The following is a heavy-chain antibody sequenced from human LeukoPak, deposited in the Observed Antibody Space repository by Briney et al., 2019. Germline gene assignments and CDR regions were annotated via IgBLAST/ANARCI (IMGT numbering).Heavy chain of an antibody. CDR3: ARLRDGRWLLEY. V-gene: IGHV4-59*05. CDR1: GGSFSSYY. D-gene: IGHD5-24*01. J-gene: IGHJ4*02. CDR2: INYSGTT. Sequence: SETLSLTCTVSGGSFSSYYWSWIRQPPGKGLEWIASINYSGTTYYNPSLKSRVTISEDRSKNQFSLKLSSVTAADTAVYYCARLRDGRWLLEYWGQGTLVTVSS.